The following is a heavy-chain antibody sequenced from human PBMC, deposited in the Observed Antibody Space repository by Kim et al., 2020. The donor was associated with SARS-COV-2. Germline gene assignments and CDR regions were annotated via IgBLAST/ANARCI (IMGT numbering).Heavy chain of an antibody. CDR3: ARAITPWIQLWSDSPEAKGDFSLSY. D-gene: IGHD5-18*01. Sequence: SVKVSCKASGGTFSSYAISWVRQAPGQGLEWMGGIIPIFGTANYAQKFQGRVTITADESTSTAYMELSSLRSEDTAVYYCARAITPWIQLWSDSPEAKGDFSLSYWGQGTLVTVSS. J-gene: IGHJ4*02. V-gene: IGHV1-69*13. CDR2: IIPIFGTA. CDR1: GGTFSSYA.